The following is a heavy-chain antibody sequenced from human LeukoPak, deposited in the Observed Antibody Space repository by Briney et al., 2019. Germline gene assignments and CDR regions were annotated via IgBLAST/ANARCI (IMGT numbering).Heavy chain of an antibody. J-gene: IGHJ3*02. CDR3: ARGLNNRKSGRRFDVFEI. Sequence: PSETLSLTCTVSGGSISNYYWNWIRQPPGKGLEWIGYIYYTGNTNYNPSLKSRVTISADTSKNQFSLRLSSVTAADTAVYYCARGLNNRKSGRRFDVFEIWGQGTMVTVSS. V-gene: IGHV4-59*01. CDR2: IYYTGNT. CDR1: GGSISNYY. D-gene: IGHD1-14*01.